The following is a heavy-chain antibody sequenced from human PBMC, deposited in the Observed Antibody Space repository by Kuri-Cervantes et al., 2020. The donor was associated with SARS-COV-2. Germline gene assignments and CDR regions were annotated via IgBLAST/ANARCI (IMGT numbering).Heavy chain of an antibody. CDR3: ASLPFNYYDSSGYYGVDY. Sequence: ETLSLTCAASGFTFSGHWIHWVRQAPGKGLVWVSRINPDGSYTNNADSVKGRFTLSRDNAKNMLFLQMNSLRAEDTAVYYCASLPFNYYDSSGYYGVDYWGQGTLVTVSS. D-gene: IGHD3-22*01. CDR1: GFTFSGHW. V-gene: IGHV3-74*01. J-gene: IGHJ4*02. CDR2: INPDGSYT.